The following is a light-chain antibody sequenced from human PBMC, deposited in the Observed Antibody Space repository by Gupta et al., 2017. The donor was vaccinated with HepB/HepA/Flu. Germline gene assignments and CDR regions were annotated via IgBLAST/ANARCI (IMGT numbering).Light chain of an antibody. Sequence: EGVLPQTSGTLSLSPGERATLSCRASQSVSSSYLAWYQQKPGQAPRLVICGASSTAAGIPDRFSGSGSGTDFTLTISRLEPEDFAVYYCQQYDSSSWTFGQGTKVEIK. J-gene: IGKJ1*01. CDR1: QSVSSSY. V-gene: IGKV3-20*01. CDR2: GAS. CDR3: QQYDSSSWT.